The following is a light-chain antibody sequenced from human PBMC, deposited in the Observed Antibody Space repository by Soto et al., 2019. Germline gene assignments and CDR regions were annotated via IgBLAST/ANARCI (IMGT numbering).Light chain of an antibody. Sequence: QSVLTQPPSASGAPGQRVTISCSGSSSNIGSNYVYWYQQQPGKAPKLIIYEVRNRPSGVSDRFSGSKYGNTASLTISGLQAEDEADYYCGSQTTSSTSVFGTGTKVTVL. J-gene: IGLJ1*01. CDR2: EVR. CDR3: GSQTTSSTSV. V-gene: IGLV2-14*01. CDR1: SSNIGSNY.